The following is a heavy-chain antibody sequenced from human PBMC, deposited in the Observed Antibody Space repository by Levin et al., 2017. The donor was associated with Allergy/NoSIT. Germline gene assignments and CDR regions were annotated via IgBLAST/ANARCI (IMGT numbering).Heavy chain of an antibody. CDR3: AGLLDIGAPDKYYFDY. V-gene: IGHV4-59*08. D-gene: IGHD6-13*01. Sequence: SQTLSLPCTVSGGSISGYYWSWIRQPPGKGLEWIGYVHYRGNTDYNPSLKSRVTISVDTSKKQFSLTLNSVPAADTAVYYGAGLLDIGAPDKYYFDYWGQGTLVTVSS. J-gene: IGHJ4*02. CDR1: GGSISGYY. CDR2: VHYRGNT.